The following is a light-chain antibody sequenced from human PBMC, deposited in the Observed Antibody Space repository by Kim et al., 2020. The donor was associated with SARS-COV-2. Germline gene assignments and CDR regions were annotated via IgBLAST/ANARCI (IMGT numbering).Light chain of an antibody. CDR2: GKD. CDR3: YSRDTNGNFVL. J-gene: IGLJ2*01. CDR1: SLRIYY. Sequence: SSELTQDPTVSVALGQTVRITCQGDSLRIYYAAWYQQRPGQAPVLVIYGKDNRPSGIPDRFSGSSSGNTATLTITGAQADDEADYYCYSRDTNGNFVLFG. V-gene: IGLV3-19*01.